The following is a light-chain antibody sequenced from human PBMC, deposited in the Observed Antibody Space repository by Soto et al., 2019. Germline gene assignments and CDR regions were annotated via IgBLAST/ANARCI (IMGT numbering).Light chain of an antibody. J-gene: IGKJ5*01. V-gene: IGKV1-39*01. CDR2: AAS. Sequence: DIQMSQSPSTLSASVGDRVTITCRASQNIRSWLAWYQQKPGKAPKLLIYAASSLQSGVPSRFSGSGSGTDFTLTISSLQPEDFATYYCQQSHSTPHAFGQGTRLEIK. CDR1: QNIRSW. CDR3: QQSHSTPHA.